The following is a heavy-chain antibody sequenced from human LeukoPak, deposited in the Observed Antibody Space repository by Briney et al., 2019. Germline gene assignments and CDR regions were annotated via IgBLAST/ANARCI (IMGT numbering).Heavy chain of an antibody. CDR2: FDPEDGET. J-gene: IGHJ5*02. V-gene: IGHV1-24*01. CDR3: ATVGYSYGFLDGDFCYYYH. D-gene: IGHD5-18*01. Sequence: ASVKVSCKVSGYTLTELSMHWVRQAPGKGLEWMGGFDPEDGETIYAQKFQGRVTMTEDTSTDTAYMELSSLRSEDTAVYYCATVGYSYGFLDGDFCYYYHWGQGTLVTVSS. CDR1: GYTLTELS.